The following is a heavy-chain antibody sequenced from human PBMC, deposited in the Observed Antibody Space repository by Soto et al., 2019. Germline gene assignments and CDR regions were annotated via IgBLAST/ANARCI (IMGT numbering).Heavy chain of an antibody. J-gene: IGHJ6*02. CDR3: AKGETYYYYGMDV. CDR1: GFTFSSYA. CDR2: ISGSGGST. Sequence: EVQLLESGGGLVQPGGSLRLSCAASGFTFSSYAMSWVRQAPGKGLEWVSAISGSGGSTYYADSVKGRFTISRDNSKNTLYLQMNSQRAEDTAVYYCAKGETYYYYGMDVWGQGTTVTVSS. V-gene: IGHV3-23*01.